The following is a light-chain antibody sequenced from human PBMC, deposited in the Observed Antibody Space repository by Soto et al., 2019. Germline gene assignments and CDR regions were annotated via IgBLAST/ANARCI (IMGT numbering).Light chain of an antibody. CDR3: ATWEDNLTARV. J-gene: IGLJ3*02. V-gene: IGLV1-47*01. Sequence: QSVLTQPPSASGTPGQRVTISCSGSRSNIGSNYVYWFQQLPGAAPKLLIYRDSQRPSGVPDRFSGSKSGTSASLAISGLQSEDEAVYYCATWEDNLTARVFGGGTKLTVL. CDR1: RSNIGSNY. CDR2: RDS.